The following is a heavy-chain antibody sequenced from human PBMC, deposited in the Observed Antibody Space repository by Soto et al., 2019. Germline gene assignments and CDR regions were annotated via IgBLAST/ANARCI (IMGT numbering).Heavy chain of an antibody. J-gene: IGHJ6*02. Sequence: QMQLVQSGPEVKKPGTSVKVSCKASGFTFTSSAVQWVRQARGQRLEWIGWIVVGSGNTNYAQKFQERVTITRDMSTSTAYMELSSLRSEDTAVYYCAADYRAAGQWLPHSRHYYYYYGMDVWGQGTTVTVSS. V-gene: IGHV1-58*01. CDR1: GFTFTSSA. CDR3: AADYRAAGQWLPHSRHYYYYYGMDV. D-gene: IGHD6-19*01. CDR2: IVVGSGNT.